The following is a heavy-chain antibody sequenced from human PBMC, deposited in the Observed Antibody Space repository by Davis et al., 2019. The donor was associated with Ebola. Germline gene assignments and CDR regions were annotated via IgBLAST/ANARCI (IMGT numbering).Heavy chain of an antibody. J-gene: IGHJ4*02. V-gene: IGHV3-53*01. CDR2: INTGGST. Sequence: GESLKIPCVASGFTVSGKSMSWVRQAPGRGLEWVAVINTGGSTSYADFVKGRFTISRDNAKNSLYLQMNSLRAEDTAVYYCATKQGDYWGQGTLVTVSS. CDR1: GFTVSGKS. CDR3: ATKQGDY.